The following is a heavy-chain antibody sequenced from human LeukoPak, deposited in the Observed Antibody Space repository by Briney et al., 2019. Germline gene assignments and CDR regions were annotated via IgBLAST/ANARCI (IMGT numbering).Heavy chain of an antibody. CDR1: GYSISSGYY. Sequence: KPSETLSPTCAVPGYSISSGYYWGWIRQPPGKGLGGVGSIYHSGSTYYNPSLKSRVTISVDTSKNQFSLKLSSVTAADTAVYYCARRPRYSSGWYPHYFDYWGQGTLVTVSS. V-gene: IGHV4-38-2*01. CDR2: IYHSGST. D-gene: IGHD6-19*01. CDR3: ARRPRYSSGWYPHYFDY. J-gene: IGHJ4*02.